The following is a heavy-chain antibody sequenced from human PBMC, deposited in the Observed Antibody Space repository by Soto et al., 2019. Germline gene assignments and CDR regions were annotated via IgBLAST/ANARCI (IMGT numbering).Heavy chain of an antibody. CDR3: AKGGDGYCSTTSCLFHFDY. CDR2: ISGSADAT. V-gene: IGHV3-23*01. CDR1: GFTFSTYA. D-gene: IGHD2-2*01. J-gene: IGHJ4*02. Sequence: EVQLLESGGGLVQTGGSLRLSCAASGFTFSTYAMSWVRQAPGKGLEWASTISGSADATFYADSVKGRFAIFSDKSRTIFYLQMNSLRAEDTAVYYCAKGGDGYCSTTSCLFHFDYWGPGTLATVSS.